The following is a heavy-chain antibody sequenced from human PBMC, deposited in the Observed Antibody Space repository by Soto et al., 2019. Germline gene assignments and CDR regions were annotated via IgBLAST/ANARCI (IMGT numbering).Heavy chain of an antibody. J-gene: IGHJ2*01. CDR1: GFTFSSYA. CDR2: ISYDGSNK. D-gene: IGHD4-17*01. Sequence: QVQLVESGGGVVQPGRSLRLSCAASGFTFSSYAMHWVRQAPGKGLEWVAVISYDGSNKYYADSVKGRFTISRDNSKNPPYLQMNSLRAEDTAVYYCAGPLWRGDYNWGDFDLWGRGTLVTVSS. V-gene: IGHV3-30*04. CDR3: AGPLWRGDYNWGDFDL.